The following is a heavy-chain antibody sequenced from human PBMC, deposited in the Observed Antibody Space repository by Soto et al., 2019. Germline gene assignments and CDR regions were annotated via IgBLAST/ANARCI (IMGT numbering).Heavy chain of an antibody. V-gene: IGHV3-23*01. CDR2: ISGSGGST. J-gene: IGHJ4*02. CDR1: GFTFSSYA. D-gene: IGHD6-19*01. CDR3: AKDPRQQWLAPGIDY. Sequence: GGSLRLSCAASGFTFSSYAMSWVRQAPGKGLEWVSAISGSGGSTYYADSVKGRFTISRDNSKNTLYLQMNSLRAEDTAVYYCAKDPRQQWLAPGIDYWGQGTLVTVSS.